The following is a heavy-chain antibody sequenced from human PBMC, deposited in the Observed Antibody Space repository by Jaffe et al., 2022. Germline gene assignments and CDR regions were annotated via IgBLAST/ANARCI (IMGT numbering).Heavy chain of an antibody. CDR3: ARVGIAVAGTVSLDY. CDR2: ISSSSSYI. D-gene: IGHD6-19*01. J-gene: IGHJ4*02. V-gene: IGHV3-21*01. CDR1: GFTFSSYS. Sequence: EVQLVESGGGLVKPGGSLRLSCAASGFTFSSYSMNWVRQAPGKGLEWVSSISSSSSYIYYADSVKGRFTISRDNAKNSLYLQMNSLRAEDTAVYYCARVGIAVAGTVSLDYWGQGTLVTVSS.